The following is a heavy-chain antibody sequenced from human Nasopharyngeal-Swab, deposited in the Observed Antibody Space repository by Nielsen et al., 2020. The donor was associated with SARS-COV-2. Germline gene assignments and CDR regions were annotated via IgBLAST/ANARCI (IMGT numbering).Heavy chain of an antibody. CDR1: GFTFGSYY. J-gene: IGHJ5*02. CDR3: ARDNSGSIDH. V-gene: IGHV3-43*02. CDR2: ITSDGHTT. Sequence: GGSLRLSCAASGFTFGSYYMIWVRLPPERGLEWVSIITSDGHTTSYIDSVKGRFTISRDNSKNSLYLQMNSLRTEDTALYYCARDNSGSIDHWGLGTLVTVSS. D-gene: IGHD3-10*01.